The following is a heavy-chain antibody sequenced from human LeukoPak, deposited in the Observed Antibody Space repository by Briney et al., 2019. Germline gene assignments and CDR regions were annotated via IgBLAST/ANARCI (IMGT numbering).Heavy chain of an antibody. CDR3: ARVRDGYVSDY. D-gene: IGHD5-24*01. V-gene: IGHV4-34*01. CDR1: GGSFSGYY. CDR2: INHSGST. Sequence: SETLSLTCAVYGGSFSGYYWSWIRQPPGKGLEWIGEINHSGSTNYNPSLKSRVTISVDTSKNQFSLKLSSVTAADTAVYYCARVRDGYVSDYWGQGTLVTVSS. J-gene: IGHJ4*02.